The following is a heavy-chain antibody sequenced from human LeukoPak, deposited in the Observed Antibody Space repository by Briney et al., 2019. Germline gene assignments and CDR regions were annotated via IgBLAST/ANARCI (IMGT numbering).Heavy chain of an antibody. CDR3: VRGSAAGLAY. Sequence: PSETPSLTCAVYGGSFSGYSWTWIRQPPGEGLEWIGEINRSGSTNYNPSLKSRVTISRDTSKNQFSLKLSSVTAADTAVYYCVRGSAAGLAYWGQGTLVTVSS. D-gene: IGHD6-13*01. V-gene: IGHV4-34*01. CDR2: INRSGST. CDR1: GGSFSGYS. J-gene: IGHJ4*02.